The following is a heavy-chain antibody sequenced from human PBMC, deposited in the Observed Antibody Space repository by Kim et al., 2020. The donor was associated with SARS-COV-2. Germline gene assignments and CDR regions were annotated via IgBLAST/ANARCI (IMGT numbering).Heavy chain of an antibody. Sequence: NPSLKSRVTISVDTSKNQCSLELSSVTAADTAGYYCARVLEGYSSGWYEDYWGQGTLVTVSS. V-gene: IGHV4-59*01. D-gene: IGHD6-19*01. J-gene: IGHJ4*02. CDR3: ARVLEGYSSGWYEDY.